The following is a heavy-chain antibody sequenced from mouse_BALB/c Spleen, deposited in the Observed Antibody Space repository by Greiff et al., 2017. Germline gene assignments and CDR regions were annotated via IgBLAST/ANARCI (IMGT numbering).Heavy chain of an antibody. CDR3: TREETARATFWFAY. CDR1: GYSFTSYW. V-gene: IGHV1-5*01. D-gene: IGHD3-2*01. Sequence: VQLQQSGTVLARPGASVKMSCKASGYSFTSYWMHWVKQRPGQGLEWIGAIYPGNSDTSYNQKFKRKAKLTAVTSASTAYMELSSLTNEDSAVYYCTREETARATFWFAYWGQGTLVTVSA. CDR2: IYPGNSDT. J-gene: IGHJ3*01.